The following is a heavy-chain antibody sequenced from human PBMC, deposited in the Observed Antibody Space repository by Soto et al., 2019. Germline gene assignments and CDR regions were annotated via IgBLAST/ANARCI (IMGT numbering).Heavy chain of an antibody. CDR2: ISDDGSNK. Sequence: GGSLRLSCAASGFTFSSYGMHWVRQAPGKGLEWVAVISDDGSNKYYADSVKGRFTISRDNSKNTLYLQMNSLRAEDTAVYYCAKDHRAPTANTHYYYYYGMDVWGQGTTVTVSS. D-gene: IGHD4-17*01. CDR1: GFTFSSYG. J-gene: IGHJ6*02. CDR3: AKDHRAPTANTHYYYYYGMDV. V-gene: IGHV3-30*18.